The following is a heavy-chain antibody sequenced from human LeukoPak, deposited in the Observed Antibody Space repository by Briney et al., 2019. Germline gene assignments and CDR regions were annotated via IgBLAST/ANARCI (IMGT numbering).Heavy chain of an antibody. CDR3: ARVHPYYYDSSGYYPGDWYFDL. J-gene: IGHJ2*01. CDR1: GGTFSSYA. V-gene: IGHV1-69*01. CDR2: IIPIFGTA. D-gene: IGHD3-22*01. Sequence: GASVKVSCKASGGTFSSYAISWVRQAPGQGLEWMGGIIPIFGTANYAQKFQGRVTITADESTSTAYMELSSLRSEDTAVYYCARVHPYYYDSSGYYPGDWYFDLWGRGTLVTVSS.